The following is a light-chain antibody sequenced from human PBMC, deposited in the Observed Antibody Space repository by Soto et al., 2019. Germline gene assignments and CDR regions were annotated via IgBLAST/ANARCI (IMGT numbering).Light chain of an antibody. J-gene: IGLJ2*01. V-gene: IGLV2-14*01. CDR1: SSDVGGYNY. CDR3: SSYTSSSTLVV. CDR2: AVS. Sequence: QSALTQPVSVSGSPGQSITICCTGTSSDVGGYNYVSWYQQHPGKAPKLMIYAVSNRPSGVSSRFSGSKSGNTASLTISGLQAEDEADYYCSSYTSSSTLVVFGGGTKLTVL.